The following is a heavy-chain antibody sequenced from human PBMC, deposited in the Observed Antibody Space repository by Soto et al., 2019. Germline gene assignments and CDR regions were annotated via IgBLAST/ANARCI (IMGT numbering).Heavy chain of an antibody. CDR1: GGSFSGYY. CDR3: ARGASRITIFGVGIMIGTFDY. CDR2: INHSGST. J-gene: IGHJ4*02. V-gene: IGHV4-34*01. D-gene: IGHD3-3*01. Sequence: SETLSLTCAVYGGSFSGYYWSWIRQPPGKGLEWIGEINHSGSTNYNPSLKSRVTISVDTSKNQFSLKLSSVTAADTAVYYCARGASRITIFGVGIMIGTFDYWVQGTLVTVS.